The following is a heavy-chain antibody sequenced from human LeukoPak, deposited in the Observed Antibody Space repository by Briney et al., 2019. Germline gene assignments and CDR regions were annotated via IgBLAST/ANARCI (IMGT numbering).Heavy chain of an antibody. CDR1: GGSFSGYY. V-gene: IGHV4-34*01. Sequence: PSETLSLTCAVYGGSFSGYYWSWIRQPPGKGLEWIGEINHSGSTNYNPSLKSRVTISVDTSKNQFSLKLSSVTAADTAVYYCARGLGRGYSGSPVGYWGQGTLATVSS. CDR2: INHSGST. J-gene: IGHJ4*02. D-gene: IGHD5-12*01. CDR3: ARGLGRGYSGSPVGY.